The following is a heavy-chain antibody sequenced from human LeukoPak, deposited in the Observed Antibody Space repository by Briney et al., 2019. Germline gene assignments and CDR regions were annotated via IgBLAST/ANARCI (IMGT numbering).Heavy chain of an antibody. J-gene: IGHJ3*02. CDR2: INHSGST. V-gene: IGHV4-34*01. D-gene: IGHD3-3*01. Sequence: SETLSLTCAVYGGSFSGYYWSWICQPPGKGLEWIGEINHSGSTNYNPSLKSRVTISVDTSKNQFSLKLISVTAADTAVYYCARGYFSDAFDIWGQGTMVTVSS. CDR1: GGSFSGYY. CDR3: ARGYFSDAFDI.